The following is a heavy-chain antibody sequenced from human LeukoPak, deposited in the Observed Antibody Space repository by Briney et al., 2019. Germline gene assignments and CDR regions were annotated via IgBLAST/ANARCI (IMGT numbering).Heavy chain of an antibody. CDR2: INHSGST. V-gene: IGHV4-34*01. D-gene: IGHD5-24*01. CDR3: ARIWLHTHYYYYGMDV. CDR1: GGSFSGYY. Sequence: SETLSLTCAVYGGSFSGYYWSWIREPPGKGLEWMGEINHSGSTNYNPSLKSRVTISVDTSKNQFSLKLSSVTAADTAVYYCARIWLHTHYYYYGMDVWGQGTTVTVSS. J-gene: IGHJ6*02.